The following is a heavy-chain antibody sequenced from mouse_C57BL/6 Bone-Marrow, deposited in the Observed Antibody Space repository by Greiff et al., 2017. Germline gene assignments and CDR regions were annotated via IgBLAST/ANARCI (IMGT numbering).Heavy chain of an antibody. Sequence: VQLQESGAELARPGASVKLSCKASGYTFTSYGISWVKQRTGQGLEWIGEIYPRSGNTYYNEKFKGKATLTADKSSSTAYMELRSLTSEDSAVYFCARRAGYYSNYVGYFDVWGTGTTVTVSS. J-gene: IGHJ1*03. CDR1: GYTFTSYG. D-gene: IGHD2-5*01. V-gene: IGHV1-81*01. CDR3: ARRAGYYSNYVGYFDV. CDR2: IYPRSGNT.